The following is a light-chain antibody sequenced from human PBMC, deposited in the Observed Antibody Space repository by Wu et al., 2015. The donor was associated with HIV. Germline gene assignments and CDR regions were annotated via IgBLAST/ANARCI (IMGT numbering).Light chain of an antibody. CDR3: QQYGSSRGA. CDR2: GAS. Sequence: EIVLTQSPGTLSLSPGERATLSCRASQGVFSYLAWYQQKPGQAPKLLIYGASSRASGIPDKFSGSGSGTDFTLTISRLEPEDFAVYYCQQYGSSRGAFGQGTKVEIK. CDR1: QGVFSY. V-gene: IGKV3-20*01. J-gene: IGKJ1*01.